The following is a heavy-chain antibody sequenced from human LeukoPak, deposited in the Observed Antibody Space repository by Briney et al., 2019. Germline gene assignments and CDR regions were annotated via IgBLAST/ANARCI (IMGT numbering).Heavy chain of an antibody. CDR1: GFAFSSYA. J-gene: IGHJ4*02. V-gene: IGHV3-23*01. CDR3: ARDFEGFSGYGLSAAGY. CDR2: ISGTGDST. Sequence: LPGASLRLSCAASGFAFSSYAMSWVRQAPGKGLEWVSAISGTGDSTYYADSVRGRFTISRDNSKNTLYLQMNSLRAGDTAVYYCARDFEGFSGYGLSAAGYWGQGTLVTVSS. D-gene: IGHD5-12*01.